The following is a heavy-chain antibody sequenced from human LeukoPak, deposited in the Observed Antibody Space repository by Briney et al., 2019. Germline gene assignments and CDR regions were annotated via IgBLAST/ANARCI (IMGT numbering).Heavy chain of an antibody. D-gene: IGHD4-17*01. Sequence: GSLRLSCAASGFTFSSYAMHWVRQAPGKGLEWVAVISYDGSNKYYADSVKGRFTISRDNSKNTLYLQMNSLRAEDTAVYYCARPYGDYGYYYYGMDVWGQGTTVTVSS. CDR2: ISYDGSNK. J-gene: IGHJ6*02. V-gene: IGHV3-30-3*01. CDR3: ARPYGDYGYYYYGMDV. CDR1: GFTFSSYA.